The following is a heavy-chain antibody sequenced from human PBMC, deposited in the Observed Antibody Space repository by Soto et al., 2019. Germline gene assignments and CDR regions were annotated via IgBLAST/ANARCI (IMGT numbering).Heavy chain of an antibody. D-gene: IGHD2-2*01. CDR1: GYTFSNYG. CDR3: ARVVPGAEAWFGP. Sequence: ASVKVSCKTSGYTFSNYGITWVRQAPGQPLEWLGWISLYSDGTNYAQKFQGRVSMTTDTFTTTAYMELRSLRSDDTAVYYCARVVPGAEAWFGPWGQGTLVTVSS. J-gene: IGHJ5*02. V-gene: IGHV1-18*01. CDR2: ISLYSDGT.